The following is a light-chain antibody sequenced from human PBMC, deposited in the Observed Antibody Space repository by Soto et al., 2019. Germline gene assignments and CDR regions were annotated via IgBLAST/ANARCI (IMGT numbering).Light chain of an antibody. CDR1: SSNIGRNF. CDR2: RNN. Sequence: QPVLTQPPSASGTPGQTVTISCSRSSSNIGRNFVYWYQQLPGTAPKLLIYRNNQRPSGVPDRFSGSQSGTSASLAISGLRSEDEADYHCAAWDDSLSGVIFGGGTQLTVL. J-gene: IGLJ2*01. V-gene: IGLV1-47*01. CDR3: AAWDDSLSGVI.